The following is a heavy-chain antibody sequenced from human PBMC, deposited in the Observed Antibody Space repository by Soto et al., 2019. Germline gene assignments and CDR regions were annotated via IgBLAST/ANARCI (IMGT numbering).Heavy chain of an antibody. J-gene: IGHJ4*02. V-gene: IGHV3-11*01. D-gene: IGHD6-6*01. CDR3: AREYGYSSSSPPAFAY. Sequence: GWSLRLSCAASGFTFSGYYMNWIRQAPGKGLEWVSYISGSGSTIRYTDSVKGRFNISRDNAKKSLYLQMNSLRTEDTAVYFCAREYGYSSSSPPAFAYWGQGTKVTVS. CDR1: GFTFSGYY. CDR2: ISGSGSTI.